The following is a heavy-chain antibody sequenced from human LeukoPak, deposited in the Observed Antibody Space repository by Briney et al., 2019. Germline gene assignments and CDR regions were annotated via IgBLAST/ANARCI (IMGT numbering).Heavy chain of an antibody. CDR2: MNPNSGNT. CDR1: GYTLTSYD. J-gene: IGHJ4*02. D-gene: IGHD3-22*01. V-gene: IGHV1-8*01. Sequence: ASVKVSCKASGYTLTSYDINWVRQATGQGLEWMGWMNPNSGNTGYAQKFQGRVTMTRNTSISTAYMELSSLRSEDTAVYYCARGHWIYYDSSGYYPDYWGQGTLVTVSS. CDR3: ARGHWIYYDSSGYYPDY.